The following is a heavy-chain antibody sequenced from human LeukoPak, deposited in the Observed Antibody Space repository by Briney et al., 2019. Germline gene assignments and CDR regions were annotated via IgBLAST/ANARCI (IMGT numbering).Heavy chain of an antibody. J-gene: IGHJ4*02. Sequence: GGSLRLSCAASGFTFSTSDMHWVRQATGKGLEWVSAIGTTGDTYYPGPLKGRFTISRENARNSLYLQMNSLRVGDTAVYYCARAVPMSRGVNFYDYWGQGTLVTVSS. V-gene: IGHV3-13*01. CDR3: ARAVPMSRGVNFYDY. CDR2: IGTTGDT. D-gene: IGHD3-10*01. CDR1: GFTFSTSD.